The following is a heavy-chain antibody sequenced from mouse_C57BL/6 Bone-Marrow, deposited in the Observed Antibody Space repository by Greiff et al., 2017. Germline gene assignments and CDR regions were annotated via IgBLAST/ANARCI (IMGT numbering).Heavy chain of an antibody. V-gene: IGHV1-66*01. J-gene: IGHJ3*01. CDR1: GYSFTSYY. CDR3: ARSLLRLLAY. CDR2: IYPGSGNT. D-gene: IGHD1-2*01. Sequence: QVQLKQSGPELVKPGASVKISCKASGYSFTSYYIHWVKQRPGQGLEWIGWIYPGSGNTKYNEKFKGKATLTADTSSSTAYMQRSSLTSEDSAVYYCARSLLRLLAYWGQGTLVTVSA.